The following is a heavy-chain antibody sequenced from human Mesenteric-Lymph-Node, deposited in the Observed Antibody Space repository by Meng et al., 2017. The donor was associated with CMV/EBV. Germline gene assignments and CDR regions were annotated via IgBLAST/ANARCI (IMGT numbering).Heavy chain of an antibody. D-gene: IGHD2-15*01. V-gene: IGHV3-30*02. J-gene: IGHJ5*02. CDR1: RFTFSSYD. Sequence: GGSLRLSCAASRFTFSSYDMHWLRKAPGKGLEWVAFIRYDGSTKYYADPVKGRFTISRDNSKNTLYLQMNSLRAEDTAVYYCAKDYCSGGSCSPPEYNWFDPWGQGTLVTVSS. CDR2: IRYDGSTK. CDR3: AKDYCSGGSCSPPEYNWFDP.